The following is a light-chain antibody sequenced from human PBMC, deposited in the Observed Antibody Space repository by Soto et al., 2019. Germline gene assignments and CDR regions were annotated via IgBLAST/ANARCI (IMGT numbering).Light chain of an antibody. CDR1: QSISY. J-gene: IGKJ3*01. Sequence: EIVLTQSPGTLSLSPGERATLSCRASQSISYLGWYQQKPGQAPRLLIYAASSRVTGIPDRFSGSGSGTDFTLTISRLEPEDFAVYYCQQYGDSPPFTFGPGTKVDIK. V-gene: IGKV3-20*01. CDR2: AAS. CDR3: QQYGDSPPFT.